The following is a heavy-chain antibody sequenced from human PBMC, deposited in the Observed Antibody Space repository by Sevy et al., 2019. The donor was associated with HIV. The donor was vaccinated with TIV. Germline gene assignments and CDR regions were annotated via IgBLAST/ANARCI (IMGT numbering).Heavy chain of an antibody. J-gene: IGHJ3*02. CDR1: GFTFSSSA. CDR3: AAEDMTRFGGPLRVFDI. V-gene: IGHV1-58*01. Sequence: ASVKVSCKTSGFTFSSSAVQWVRQARGQRLEWIGWIVVGSGVTDYVPKFQERVTITRDMSTATPSMELSSLRSEDTAVYYGAAEDMTRFGGPLRVFDIWGLGTTVTVSS. CDR2: IVVGSGVT. D-gene: IGHD3-16*01.